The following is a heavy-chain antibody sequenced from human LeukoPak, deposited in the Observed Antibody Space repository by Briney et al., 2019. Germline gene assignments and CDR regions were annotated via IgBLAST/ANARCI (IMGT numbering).Heavy chain of an antibody. CDR1: GFSVSNHY. CDR2: IWADGTT. CDR3: ARDGAGIESWVELDP. V-gene: IGHV3-66*02. Sequence: GGSLRLSCAASGFSVSNHYMAWVRQAPGRRLGWVSFIWADGTTFYTDSVRGRFTVSRDQFKNTLYLQMSSLRLDDTALYYCARDGAGIESWVELDPWGQGTQVTVSA. D-gene: IGHD5-24*01. J-gene: IGHJ5*02.